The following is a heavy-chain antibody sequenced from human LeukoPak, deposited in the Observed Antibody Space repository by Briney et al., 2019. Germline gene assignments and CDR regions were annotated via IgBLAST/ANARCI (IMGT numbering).Heavy chain of an antibody. J-gene: IGHJ6*03. CDR1: GYSISSGYY. CDR2: IYHSGST. V-gene: IGHV4-38-2*02. Sequence: SETLSLTCTVSGYSISSGYYWGWIRQPPGKGLEWIGSIYHSGSTYYNPSLKSRVTISVDTSKNQFSLKLSSVTAADTAVYYCPFYRGRAPYYYYYMDVWGKGTTVTVS. D-gene: IGHD3-10*01. CDR3: PFYRGRAPYYYYYMDV.